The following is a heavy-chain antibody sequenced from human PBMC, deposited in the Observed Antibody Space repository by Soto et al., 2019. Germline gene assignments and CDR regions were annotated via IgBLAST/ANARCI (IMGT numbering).Heavy chain of an antibody. CDR1: GYTFSSYG. CDR2: ISGYNGNA. CDR3: AREGWLGELLY. Sequence: VQLVQSGNVVQKPGSSVKVSCKTSGYTFSSYGIIWVRQARGQGLEWMGWISGYNGNADYAQRFRGRVNMTTDTSTTTVFMELRALRSDDTALYFCAREGWLGELLYWGQGSLVTVS. V-gene: IGHV1-18*01. J-gene: IGHJ4*02. D-gene: IGHD3-10*01.